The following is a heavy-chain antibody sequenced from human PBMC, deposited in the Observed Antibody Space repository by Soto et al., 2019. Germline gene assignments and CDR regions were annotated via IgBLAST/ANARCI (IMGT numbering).Heavy chain of an antibody. CDR1: GYTFTHYY. Sequence: QVQLVQSGAEVKKPGASVKDSCKASGYTFTHYYIHWVRQAPGQGLEWMGIINPNGGSTTYAQKFRAGFTMTRDTSTSTVYMELSSLRSEDSAVYYWATSVNSAMAFDYWGQGTLVTVSS. CDR3: ATSVNSAMAFDY. J-gene: IGHJ4*02. D-gene: IGHD5-18*01. V-gene: IGHV1-46*01. CDR2: INPNGGST.